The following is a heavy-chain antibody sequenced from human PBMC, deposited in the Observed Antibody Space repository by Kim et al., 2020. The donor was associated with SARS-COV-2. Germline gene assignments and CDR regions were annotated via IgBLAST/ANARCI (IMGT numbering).Heavy chain of an antibody. J-gene: IGHJ4*02. V-gene: IGHV3-23*01. Sequence: YAEPVKGRFTISRDNSKNTLYLQMNSLRAEDTAVYYCAKDLGPITMVGDYWGQGTLVTVSS. D-gene: IGHD3-10*01. CDR3: AKDLGPITMVGDY.